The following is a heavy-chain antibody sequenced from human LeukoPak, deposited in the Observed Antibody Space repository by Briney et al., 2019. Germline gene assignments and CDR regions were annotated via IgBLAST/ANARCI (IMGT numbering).Heavy chain of an antibody. V-gene: IGHV3-74*01. CDR1: GFTFSTSW. CDR3: RYGSSPGDY. D-gene: IGHD6-6*01. J-gene: IGHJ4*02. CDR2: VSPDGSAT. Sequence: PGGPLRLSCAASGFTFSTSWMNWVRQGPGRGPVWVSRVSPDGSATAYADSVKGRFTVSRDNAKNALYLQMNSLRADDTAVYYCRYGSSPGDYWGQGSLVTVSS.